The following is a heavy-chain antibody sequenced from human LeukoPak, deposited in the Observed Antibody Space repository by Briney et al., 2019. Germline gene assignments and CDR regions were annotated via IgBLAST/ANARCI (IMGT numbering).Heavy chain of an antibody. V-gene: IGHV1-46*01. CDR3: ARDQGPDIVATLDV. J-gene: IGHJ6*02. D-gene: IGHD5-12*01. Sequence: ASVKVSCKASGYTFTSYYMHWVRQAPGQGPEWMGIINPSGGSTSYAQKFQGRVTMTRDTSTSIVYMELSSLRAEDTAVYYCARDQGPDIVATLDVWGQGTTVTVSS. CDR2: INPSGGST. CDR1: GYTFTSYY.